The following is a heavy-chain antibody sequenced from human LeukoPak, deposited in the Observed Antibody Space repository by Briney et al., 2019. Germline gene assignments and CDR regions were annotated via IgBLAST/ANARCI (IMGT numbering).Heavy chain of an antibody. CDR3: ARGWDPYDFWSGYQDY. J-gene: IGHJ4*02. Sequence: GASVKVSCKASGYTFTSFGITLVRQAPGQGLEWLGWICPYNGNTNYTQHLQDRVTLTTHTSTTTAYMELRSLRSDDTAVYYCARGWDPYDFWSGYQDYWGQGTLVTVSS. D-gene: IGHD3-3*01. CDR1: GYTFTSFG. CDR2: ICPYNGNT. V-gene: IGHV1-18*01.